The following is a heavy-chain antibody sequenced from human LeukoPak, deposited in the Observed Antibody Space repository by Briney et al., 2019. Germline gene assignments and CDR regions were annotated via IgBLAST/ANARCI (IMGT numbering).Heavy chain of an antibody. D-gene: IGHD3-10*01. V-gene: IGHV1-2*02. CDR1: GYTFTGYY. CDR3: ARDSMSYYGSGSYYYYYMDV. J-gene: IGHJ6*03. Sequence: ASVKVSCKASGYTFTGYYMHWVRQAPGQGLEWMGWINPNSGGTNYAQKLQGRVTMTTDTSTSTAYMELRSLRSDDTAVYYCARDSMSYYGSGSYYYYYMDVWGKGTTVTISS. CDR2: INPNSGGT.